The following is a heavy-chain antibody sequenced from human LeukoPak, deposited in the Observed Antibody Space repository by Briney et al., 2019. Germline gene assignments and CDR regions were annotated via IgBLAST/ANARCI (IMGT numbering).Heavy chain of an antibody. CDR2: INHSGST. Sequence: SETLSLTCTVSGGSISSSSYYWGWIRQPPGKGLEWIGEINHSGSTNYNPSLKSRVTISVDTSKNQFSLKLSSVTAADTAVYYCARGGTSLRLLFHHTMDVWGKGTTVTVSS. J-gene: IGHJ6*03. V-gene: IGHV4-39*07. D-gene: IGHD3-16*01. CDR3: ARGGTSLRLLFHHTMDV. CDR1: GGSISSSSYY.